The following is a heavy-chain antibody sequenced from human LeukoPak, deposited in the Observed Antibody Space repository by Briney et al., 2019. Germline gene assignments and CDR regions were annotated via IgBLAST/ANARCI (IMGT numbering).Heavy chain of an antibody. J-gene: IGHJ4*02. CDR1: GFSFKNVW. D-gene: IGHD3-9*01. CDR2: IKSKTHGGTT. CDR3: TTWNYDILTGYSI. Sequence: PGRSLRLSCAASGFSFKNVWMSWVRQAPGKGLEWVGRIKSKTHGGTTDYAAAVKGRFTISRDDSKSTLYLQMNSLKTEDTALYYCTTWNYDILTGYSIWGQGTLVTVSS. V-gene: IGHV3-15*01.